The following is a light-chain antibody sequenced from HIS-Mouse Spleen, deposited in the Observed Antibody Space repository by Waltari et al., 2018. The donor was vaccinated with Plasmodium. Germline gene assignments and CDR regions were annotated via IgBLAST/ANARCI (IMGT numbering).Light chain of an antibody. CDR1: ALPKTY. J-gene: IGLJ3*02. Sequence: SYELTQPPSVSVSPGQTARITCSGDALPKTYAYWYQQKSGQAPVLVIYEDSKRPSGIPERFSGSSSGTMATLTISGAQVEDEADYYCYSTDSSCNHRVFGGGTKLTVL. CDR2: EDS. V-gene: IGLV3-10*01. CDR3: YSTDSSCNHRV.